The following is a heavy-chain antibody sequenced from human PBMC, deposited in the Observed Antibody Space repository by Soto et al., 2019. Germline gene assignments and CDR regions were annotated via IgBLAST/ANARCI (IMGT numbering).Heavy chain of an antibody. CDR2: ISGSGGST. D-gene: IGHD1-20*01. J-gene: IGHJ6*02. CDR3: AKGITGTPNVYYYYGMDV. V-gene: IGHV3-23*01. Sequence: GGSLRLSCAASGFTFSSYAMSWVRQAPGKGLEWVSAISGSGGSTYYADSVKGRFTISRDNSKNTLYLQMNSLRAEDTAVYYCAKGITGTPNVYYYYGMDVWGQGTTVTVSS. CDR1: GFTFSSYA.